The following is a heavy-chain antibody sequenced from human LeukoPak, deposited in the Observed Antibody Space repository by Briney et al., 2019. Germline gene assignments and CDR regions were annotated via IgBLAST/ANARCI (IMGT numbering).Heavy chain of an antibody. CDR1: GFTFSSYA. J-gene: IGHJ4*02. D-gene: IGHD4-17*01. CDR2: ISYDGSNK. Sequence: GGSLRLSCAASGFTFSSYAIHWVRQAPGKGLEWVAVISYDGSNKYYADSVKGRFTISRDNSKSTLYLQMNSLRAEDTAVYYCARETGSAVGSTDFDYWGQGTLVTVSS. V-gene: IGHV3-30-3*01. CDR3: ARETGSAVGSTDFDY.